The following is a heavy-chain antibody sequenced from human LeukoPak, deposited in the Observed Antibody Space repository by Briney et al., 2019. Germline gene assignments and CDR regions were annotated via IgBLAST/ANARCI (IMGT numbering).Heavy chain of an antibody. V-gene: IGHV4-38-2*02. CDR3: PRDLSGGTFDY. J-gene: IGHJ4*02. CDR1: AYSISSSYY. CDR2: IHHTGTT. D-gene: IGHD1-1*01. Sequence: SESLSLTCAVSAYSISSSYYWGWIRQTPGKGLEWIGNIHHTGTTYYNPSLKSRVTISLDASKNQFSLRLPSVTAADTAVYYCPRDLSGGTFDYWGQGTLVTVSS.